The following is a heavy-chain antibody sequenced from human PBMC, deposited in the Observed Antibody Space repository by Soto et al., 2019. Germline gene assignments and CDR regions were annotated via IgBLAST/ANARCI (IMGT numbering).Heavy chain of an antibody. Sequence: SETLSLTYTVSGGSISSGGYYWSWIRQHPGKGLEWIGYIYYSGSTYYNPSLKSRVTISVDTSKNQFSLKLSSVTAADTAVYYCARDGRDGYNYDAFDIWGQGTMVTVSS. CDR1: GGSISSGGYY. V-gene: IGHV4-31*03. D-gene: IGHD5-12*01. J-gene: IGHJ3*02. CDR2: IYYSGST. CDR3: ARDGRDGYNYDAFDI.